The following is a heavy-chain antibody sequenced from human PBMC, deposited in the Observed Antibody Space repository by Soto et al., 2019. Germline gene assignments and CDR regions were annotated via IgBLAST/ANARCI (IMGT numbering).Heavy chain of an antibody. CDR1: GFTFDDYA. J-gene: IGHJ4*02. D-gene: IGHD2-2*03. CDR3: AKGPGYCSSTSCLGYFDY. V-gene: IGHV3-9*01. CDR2: ISWNSGSI. Sequence: ESGGGLVQPGRSLRLSCAASGFTFDDYAMHWVRQAPGKGLEWVSGISWNSGSIGYADSVKGRFTISRDNAKNSLYLQMNSLRAEDTALYYCAKGPGYCSSTSCLGYFDYWGQGTLVTVSS.